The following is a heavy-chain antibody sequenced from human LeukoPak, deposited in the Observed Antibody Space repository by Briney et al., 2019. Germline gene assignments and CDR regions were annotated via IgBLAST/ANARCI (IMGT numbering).Heavy chain of an antibody. D-gene: IGHD3-22*01. CDR1: GGSISSSSYY. Sequence: SETLSLTCTVSGGSISSSSYYWGWIRQPPRKGLERIGSIYYSGSTYYNPSLKSRVTISVDTSKNQFSLKLSSVTAADTAVYYCADSSGYYYAAFDYWGQGTLVTVSS. J-gene: IGHJ4*02. V-gene: IGHV4-39*01. CDR2: IYYSGST. CDR3: ADSSGYYYAAFDY.